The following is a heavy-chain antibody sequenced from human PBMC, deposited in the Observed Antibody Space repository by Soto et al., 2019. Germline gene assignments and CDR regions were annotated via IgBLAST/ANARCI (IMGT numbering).Heavy chain of an antibody. CDR2: ISAYNGNT. CDR3: VRDVVRSGWSPLDY. CDR1: GYTFTSYG. Sequence: ASVKVSCKASGYTFTSYGISWVRQAPGQGLEWMGWISAYNGNTNYAQKLQGRVTMTTDTSTSTAYMELRSLRSDDTAVYYCVRDVVRSGWSPLDYWGQGTLVTVSS. D-gene: IGHD6-19*01. J-gene: IGHJ4*02. V-gene: IGHV1-18*04.